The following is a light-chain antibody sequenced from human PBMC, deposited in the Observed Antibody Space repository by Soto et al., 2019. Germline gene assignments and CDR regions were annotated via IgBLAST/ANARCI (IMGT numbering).Light chain of an antibody. J-gene: IGKJ1*01. CDR3: QHYNSYSEA. CDR1: QTISSW. V-gene: IGKV1-5*03. CDR2: KAS. Sequence: DIQMTQSPSTLSGSLGDRVTITCLASQTISSWLAWYQQKPGKAPKLLIYKASTLKSGVPSRLSGSGSGKEFTITLSSLQPDDFATYYCQHYNSYSEAFGQGPKVDIK.